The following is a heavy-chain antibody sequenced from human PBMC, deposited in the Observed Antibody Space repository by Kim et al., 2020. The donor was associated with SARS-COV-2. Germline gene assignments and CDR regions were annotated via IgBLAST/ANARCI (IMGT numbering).Heavy chain of an antibody. V-gene: IGHV1-46*01. D-gene: IGHD4-17*01. J-gene: IGHJ4*02. CDR3: ARAPPPDYGDYVFDY. Sequence: AQKFQGRATRPRDTSTSTVYMELSSLRSEDTAVYYCARAPPPDYGDYVFDYWGQGTLVTVSS.